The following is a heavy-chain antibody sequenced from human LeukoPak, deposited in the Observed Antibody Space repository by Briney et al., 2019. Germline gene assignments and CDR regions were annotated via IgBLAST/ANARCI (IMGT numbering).Heavy chain of an antibody. CDR2: ISAYNGNT. V-gene: IGHV1-18*01. CDR3: ARALSLRYYDFWSGVGRPMDV. D-gene: IGHD3-3*01. Sequence: ASVKVSCKASGYTFTSYGISWVRQAPGQGLEWMGWISAYNGNTNYAQKLQGRVTMTTDTSTSTAYMELRSLRSDDTAVYYCARALSLRYYDFWSGVGRPMDVWGKGTTVTVSS. J-gene: IGHJ6*03. CDR1: GYTFTSYG.